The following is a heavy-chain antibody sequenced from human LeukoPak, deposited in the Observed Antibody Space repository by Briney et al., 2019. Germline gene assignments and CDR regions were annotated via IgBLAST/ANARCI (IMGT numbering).Heavy chain of an antibody. J-gene: IGHJ4*02. V-gene: IGHV3-7*03. CDR3: AKAPYYSHVEFYFDY. CDR1: GFTFSSYW. CDR2: MKQDGSEK. D-gene: IGHD3-22*01. Sequence: GGSLRLSCVVSGFTFSSYWMSWVRQAPGQGLEWVANMKQDGSEKYYVDSVKGRFTISRDNAKNSLYLQMNSLRAEDTAVYYCAKAPYYSHVEFYFDYWGQGTLVTVSS.